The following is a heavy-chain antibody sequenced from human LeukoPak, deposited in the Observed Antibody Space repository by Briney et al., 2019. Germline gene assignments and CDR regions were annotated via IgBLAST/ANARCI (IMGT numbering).Heavy chain of an antibody. J-gene: IGHJ4*02. D-gene: IGHD6-19*01. CDR1: GFTFSNYA. CDR3: ATRDVGGSDWRAFGY. CDR2: TSTGGGST. Sequence: PSGRSLRLSCAASGFTFSNYAMIWVRQAPGKGMEWVSVTSTGGGSTHYGDSVKGRVTISRDNSKTTLYPQMNSLRAEDTAEYFRATRDVGGSDWRAFGYWGQGTLVTVST. V-gene: IGHV3-23*01.